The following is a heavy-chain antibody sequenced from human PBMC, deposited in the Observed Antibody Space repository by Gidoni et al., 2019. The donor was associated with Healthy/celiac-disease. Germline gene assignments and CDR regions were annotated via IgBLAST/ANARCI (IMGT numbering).Heavy chain of an antibody. CDR2: IKQDGSEK. CDR1: GFTFSRYW. J-gene: IGHJ4*02. CDR3: AREGYYYDSSGYYSPYYFDY. Sequence: EVQLVESGGGLVQPGGSLRLSCAASGFTFSRYWMSWVRQAPGKGLEWVANIKQDGSEKYYVDSVKGRFTISRDNAKNSLYLQMNSLRAEDTAVYYCAREGYYYDSSGYYSPYYFDYWGQGTLVTVSS. V-gene: IGHV3-7*01. D-gene: IGHD3-22*01.